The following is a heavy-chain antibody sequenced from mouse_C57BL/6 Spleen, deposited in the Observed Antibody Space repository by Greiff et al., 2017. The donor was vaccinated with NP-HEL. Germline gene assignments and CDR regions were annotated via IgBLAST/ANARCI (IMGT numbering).Heavy chain of an antibody. Sequence: DVHLVESGGGLVKPGGSLKLSCAASGFTFSEYGMHWVRQAPEKGLEWVAYISSGSSTIYYADTVKGRFTISRDNAKNTLFLQMTSLRSEDTAMYYCARRDYDDGYYYAMDYWGQGTSVTVSS. V-gene: IGHV5-17*01. CDR3: ARRDYDDGYYYAMDY. D-gene: IGHD2-4*01. J-gene: IGHJ4*01. CDR1: GFTFSEYG. CDR2: ISSGSSTI.